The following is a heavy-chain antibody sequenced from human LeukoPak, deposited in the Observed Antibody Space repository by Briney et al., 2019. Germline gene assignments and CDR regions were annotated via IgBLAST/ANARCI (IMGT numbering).Heavy chain of an antibody. J-gene: IGHJ4*02. Sequence: GGSLRPSCAASGFTFSSYSMNWVRKAPGKGLVWVSRIHSDGSRTSYADSVRGRFTISRDNAKKTLDLQMTSLRAEDTGVYYCASTVTATPFDYWGQGTLVTVSS. CDR2: IHSDGSRT. CDR1: GFTFSSYS. V-gene: IGHV3-74*01. D-gene: IGHD2-21*02. CDR3: ASTVTATPFDY.